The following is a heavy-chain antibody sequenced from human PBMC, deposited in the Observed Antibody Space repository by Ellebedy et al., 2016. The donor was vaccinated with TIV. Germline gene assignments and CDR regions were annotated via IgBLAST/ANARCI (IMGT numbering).Heavy chain of an antibody. J-gene: IGHJ4*02. CDR1: GFTFSSYG. CDR3: AREGTMIALEVFYFDY. CDR2: IPYDGTDK. D-gene: IGHD3-22*01. Sequence: GESLKISCAASGFTFSSYGMHWVRQAPAKGLDWMAFIPYDGTDKYYADSVKGRFTLSRDNAKNSLYLQMNSLRAEDTAVYYCAREGTMIALEVFYFDYWGQGTLVTVSS. V-gene: IGHV3-30*02.